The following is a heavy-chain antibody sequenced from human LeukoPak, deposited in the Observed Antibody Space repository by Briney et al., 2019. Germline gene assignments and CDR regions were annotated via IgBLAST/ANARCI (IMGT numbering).Heavy chain of an antibody. V-gene: IGHV3-74*01. J-gene: IGHJ4*02. Sequence: GGSLRLSCAASGFTFSSYLMHWVRQAPGKGLVWISRIDSDGSSTTYADSVKGRFTISRDNAKNTLYLQMDSLRAEDTAVYYCARVPYASGSYDYWGRGTLVTVSS. CDR1: GFTFSSYL. CDR3: ARVPYASGSYDY. D-gene: IGHD3-10*01. CDR2: IDSDGSST.